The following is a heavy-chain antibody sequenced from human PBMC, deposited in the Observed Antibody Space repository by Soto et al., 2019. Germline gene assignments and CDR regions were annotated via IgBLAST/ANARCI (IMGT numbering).Heavy chain of an antibody. CDR3: ARAEPDYYDSSGYYYSY. Sequence: ASGKVSCKASGYTFTSYCVHLVRHGPGQKLEWMGWINAGNGNTKYSQKFQGRVTITRDTSASTAYMELSSLRSEDTAVYYCARAEPDYYDSSGYYYSYWGQGTLVTVSS. J-gene: IGHJ4*02. V-gene: IGHV1-3*01. D-gene: IGHD3-22*01. CDR1: GYTFTSYC. CDR2: INAGNGNT.